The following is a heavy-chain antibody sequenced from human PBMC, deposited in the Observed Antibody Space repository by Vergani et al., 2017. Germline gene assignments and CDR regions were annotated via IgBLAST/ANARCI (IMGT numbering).Heavy chain of an antibody. V-gene: IGHV3-9*01. CDR1: GFTFDDYA. Sequence: DVQLVESGGGLVQPGRSLRLSCAASGFTFDDYAMHWVRHAPGKGLEWVLGISWNSGSIGYADSVKGRFTISRDNAKNSLYLQMKCLRAEDTALYYCAKGTGSGSYYNGGDYFCYWGQGTLVTVSS. D-gene: IGHD3-10*01. CDR2: ISWNSGSI. J-gene: IGHJ4*02. CDR3: AKGTGSGSYYNGGDYFCY.